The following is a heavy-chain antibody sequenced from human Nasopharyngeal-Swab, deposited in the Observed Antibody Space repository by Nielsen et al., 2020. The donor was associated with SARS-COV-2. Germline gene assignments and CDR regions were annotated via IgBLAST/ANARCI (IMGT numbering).Heavy chain of an antibody. Sequence: ASVKVSCKASGYTFTSYAMHWVRQAPGQRLEWMGWINAGNGNTKYSQKFQGRVTITRDTSASTAYMELSSLRSEDTAVYYCARVSTAHYYYGMDVWGQGTTVTVSS. V-gene: IGHV1-3*01. D-gene: IGHD1-26*01. CDR1: GYTFTSYA. CDR2: INAGNGNT. CDR3: ARVSTAHYYYGMDV. J-gene: IGHJ6*02.